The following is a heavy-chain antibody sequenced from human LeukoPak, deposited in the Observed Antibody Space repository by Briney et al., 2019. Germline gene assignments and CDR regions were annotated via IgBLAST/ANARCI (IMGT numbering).Heavy chain of an antibody. V-gene: IGHV3-7*01. CDR3: AREWGSFDY. CDR2: IKQDGSEK. CDR1: GFTFTSFW. D-gene: IGHD3-16*01. Sequence: GGSLRLSCAASGFTFTSFWMSWVRLAPGKGLEWVANIKQDGSEKYYVDSVKGRFTISRDNAKNSLYLQMNSLRAEDTAVYYCAREWGSFDYWGQGTLVTVSS. J-gene: IGHJ4*02.